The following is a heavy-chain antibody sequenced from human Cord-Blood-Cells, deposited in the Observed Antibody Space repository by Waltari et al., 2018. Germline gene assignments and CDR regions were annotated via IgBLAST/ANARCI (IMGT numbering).Heavy chain of an antibody. J-gene: IGHJ6*02. CDR2: IYYSGST. CDR1: GGPISSSSYY. D-gene: IGHD3-10*01. CDR3: ARYGSGSSYYYYYGMDV. V-gene: IGHV4-39*01. Sequence: QLQLQESGPGLVKPSETLSLTCTISGGPISSSSYYWGWIRRPPGKGLEWIGSIYYSGSTYYNPSLKSRVTISVDTSKNQFSLKLSSVTAADTAVYYCARYGSGSSYYYYYGMDVWGQGTTVTVSS.